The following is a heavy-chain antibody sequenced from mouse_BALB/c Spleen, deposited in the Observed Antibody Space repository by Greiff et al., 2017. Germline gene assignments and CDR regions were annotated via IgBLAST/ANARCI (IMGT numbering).Heavy chain of an antibody. CDR1: GYTFTSYW. D-gene: IGHD1-2*01. Sequence: QVQLQQSGAELVKPGASVKLSCKASGYTFTSYWMHWVKQRPGQGLEWIGEINPSNGRTNYNEKFKSKATLTVDKSSSTAYMQLSSLTSEDSAVYYCARIITTDPWFAYWGQGTLVTVSA. V-gene: IGHV1S81*02. CDR3: ARIITTDPWFAY. CDR2: INPSNGRT. J-gene: IGHJ3*01.